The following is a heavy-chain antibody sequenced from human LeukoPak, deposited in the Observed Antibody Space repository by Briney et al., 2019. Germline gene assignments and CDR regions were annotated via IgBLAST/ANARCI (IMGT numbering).Heavy chain of an antibody. CDR1: GYTLTDYY. V-gene: IGHV1-46*01. CDR3: AREGSIGLLIY. D-gene: IGHD2-21*01. Sequence: ASVKVSCKASGYTLTDYYMHWVRQAPGQGLEWMGIINPSGGSTSYAQKFQGRVTMTTDTSTSTVYMELSSLRSEDTAVYYCAREGSIGLLIYWGQEPWSPSPQ. J-gene: IGHJ4*01. CDR2: INPSGGST.